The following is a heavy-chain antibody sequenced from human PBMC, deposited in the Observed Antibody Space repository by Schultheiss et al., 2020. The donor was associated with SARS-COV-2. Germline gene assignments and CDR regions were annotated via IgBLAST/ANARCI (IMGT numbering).Heavy chain of an antibody. V-gene: IGHV3-30*03. J-gene: IGHJ6*02. CDR3: ARVYSSGWYYYYGMDV. Sequence: GGSLRLSCAASGFTFNNYGMHWVRQAPGKGLEWVALVSYDGSNKYYADSVKGRFTISRDDSKNTLYLQMNSLRAEDTAVYYCARVYSSGWYYYYGMDVWGQGTTVTVSS. D-gene: IGHD6-19*01. CDR2: VSYDGSNK. CDR1: GFTFNNYG.